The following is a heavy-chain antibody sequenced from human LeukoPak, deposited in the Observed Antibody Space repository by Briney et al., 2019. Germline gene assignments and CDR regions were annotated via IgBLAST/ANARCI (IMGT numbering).Heavy chain of an antibody. CDR1: GFTFSSYS. CDR2: ISSSSSYI. D-gene: IGHD3-10*01. CDR3: AKAVTLVRTDASDI. J-gene: IGHJ3*02. V-gene: IGHV3-21*01. Sequence: GGSLRLSCAASGFTFSSYSMNWVRQAPGKGLEWVSSISSSSSYIYYADSVKGRFTISRDNAKNSLYLQMNSLRAEDTAVYYCAKAVTLVRTDASDIWSQGTMVTVSS.